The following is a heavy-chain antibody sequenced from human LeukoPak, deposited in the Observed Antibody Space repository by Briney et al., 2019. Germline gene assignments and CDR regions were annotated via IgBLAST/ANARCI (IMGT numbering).Heavy chain of an antibody. Sequence: SETPSLTCTVSGGSLSTYYRNWIRPPPGKRLEWIGYIYNNGTTSYNPSFKSRVSLSVDTSKNQYSVKLTSVTAADTAVYYCETAGFWGQGTLVTVSS. D-gene: IGHD3-9*01. CDR3: ETAGF. V-gene: IGHV4-4*09. J-gene: IGHJ4*02. CDR1: GGSLSTYY. CDR2: IYNNGTT.